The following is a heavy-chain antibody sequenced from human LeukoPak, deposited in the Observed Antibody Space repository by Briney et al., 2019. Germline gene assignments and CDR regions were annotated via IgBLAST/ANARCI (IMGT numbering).Heavy chain of an antibody. Sequence: PSETLSLTCAVYGGSFNNYYWSWIRQPPGKGLDWIGETHPYGFTNVNPSLTSRVSISIDTSKNQFSLTLTSVTAADTAIYYCSRGSDESKTGDSWGQGSLVTVSS. CDR2: THPYGFT. D-gene: IGHD3-9*01. J-gene: IGHJ4*02. CDR3: SRGSDESKTGDS. CDR1: GGSFNNYY. V-gene: IGHV4-34*01.